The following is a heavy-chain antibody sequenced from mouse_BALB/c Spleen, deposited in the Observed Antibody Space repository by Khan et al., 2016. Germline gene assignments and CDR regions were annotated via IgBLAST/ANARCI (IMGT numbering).Heavy chain of an antibody. CDR2: ISYSGST. CDR1: GYSITSDYA. Sequence: EVQLQESGPGLVKPSQSLSLTCTVTGYSITSDYAWNWIRQFPGNKLEWMGYISYSGSTSYNPSRKSRISITRDTSKNQFFLQLNSVTTEDTATXYCARNGNRYERTWFAYWGQGTLVTVSA. CDR3: ARNGNRYERTWFAY. J-gene: IGHJ3*01. D-gene: IGHD2-14*01. V-gene: IGHV3-2*02.